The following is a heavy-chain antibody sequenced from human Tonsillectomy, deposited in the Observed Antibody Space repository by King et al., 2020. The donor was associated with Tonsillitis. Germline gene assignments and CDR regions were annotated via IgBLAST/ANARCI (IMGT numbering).Heavy chain of an antibody. J-gene: IGHJ4*02. V-gene: IGHV3-30*04. CDR3: ARDLSRAEYYFDN. D-gene: IGHD6-6*01. CDR2: ISYDGSKK. Sequence: VQLVESGGGVVQPGRSLRLSCAASGFTFSSYAMHWVRQAPGKGLEWVAVISYDGSKKYSADSVKGRFTISRDNSKNTLHLQMNSLRAEDTAVHYCARDLSRAEYYFDNWGQGTLVTVSS. CDR1: GFTFSSYA.